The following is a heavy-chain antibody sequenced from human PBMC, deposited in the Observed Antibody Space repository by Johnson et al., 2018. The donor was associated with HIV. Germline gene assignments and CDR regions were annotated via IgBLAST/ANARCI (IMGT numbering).Heavy chain of an antibody. D-gene: IGHD1-26*01. CDR3: AKEPAVGYSGSFSGGFDI. J-gene: IGHJ3*02. Sequence: QVQLVESGGGLVQPGGSLRLSCAASGFTFSSYAMHWVRQAPGKGLEWVAVISYDGSNKYYADSVKGRFTISRDNSKNTLHLQMNSLRAEDTAVYYCAKEPAVGYSGSFSGGFDIWGQGTMVTVSS. CDR1: GFTFSSYA. CDR2: ISYDGSNK. V-gene: IGHV3-30*04.